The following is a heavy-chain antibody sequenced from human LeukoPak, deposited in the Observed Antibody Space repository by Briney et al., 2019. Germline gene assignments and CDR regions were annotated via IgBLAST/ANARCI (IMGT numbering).Heavy chain of an antibody. CDR3: ARDIVVVPAAIYNMDV. D-gene: IGHD2-2*01. CDR1: GGSISSYY. CDR2: IYHSGST. Sequence: SETLSLTCTVSGGSISSYYWTWIRQPPGKGLEWIGYIYHSGSTNYNPSLKSRVTISVDTSKNQFSLKLSSVTAADTGVYYCARDIVVVPAAIYNMDVWGQGTTVTVSS. J-gene: IGHJ6*02. V-gene: IGHV4-59*12.